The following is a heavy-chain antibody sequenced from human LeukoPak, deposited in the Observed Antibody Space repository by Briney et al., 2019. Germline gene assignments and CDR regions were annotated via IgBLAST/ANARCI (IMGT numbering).Heavy chain of an antibody. Sequence: GGSLRLSCAASGFTFSSYSMNWVRQAPGKGLEWVSSISSSSSYIYYADSVKGRFTISRDNARKSLYLQMNSLRAEDTAVYYCARACVYYDSSGCDYWGQGTLVTVSS. J-gene: IGHJ4*02. CDR2: ISSSSSYI. CDR1: GFTFSSYS. CDR3: ARACVYYDSSGCDY. V-gene: IGHV3-21*01. D-gene: IGHD3-22*01.